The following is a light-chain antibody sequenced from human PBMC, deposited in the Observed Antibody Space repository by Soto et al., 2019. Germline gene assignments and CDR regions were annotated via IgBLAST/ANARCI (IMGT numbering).Light chain of an antibody. CDR1: SSDVGGYNY. CDR3: SSYTSSSTLALYV. CDR2: DVS. Sequence: QSVLTQPASVSGSPGQSITIFCTGTSSDVGGYNYVSWYQQHPGKAPKLMIYDVSNRPSGVSNRFSGSKSGNTASLTISGLQAEDEADYYCSSYTSSSTLALYVFGTGTKVT. J-gene: IGLJ1*01. V-gene: IGLV2-14*01.